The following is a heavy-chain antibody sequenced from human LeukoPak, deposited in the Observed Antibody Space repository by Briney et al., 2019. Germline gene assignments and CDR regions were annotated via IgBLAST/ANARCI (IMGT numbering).Heavy chain of an antibody. V-gene: IGHV3-21*01. D-gene: IGHD1-26*01. Sequence: SGGSLGLSCAASGFTFSSYSMNWVRQAPGKGLEWVSSISSSSSYIYYADSVKGRFTISRDNAKNSLYLQMNSLRAEDTAVYYCARGMGIVGATRPPGNFDYWGQGTLVTVSS. J-gene: IGHJ4*02. CDR2: ISSSSSYI. CDR1: GFTFSSYS. CDR3: ARGMGIVGATRPPGNFDY.